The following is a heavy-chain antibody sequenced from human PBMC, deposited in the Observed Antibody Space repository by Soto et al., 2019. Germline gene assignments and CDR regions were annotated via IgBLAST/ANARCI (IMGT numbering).Heavy chain of an antibody. CDR3: ARDHGDHERRWFDP. CDR2: IYHSGST. CDR1: GGSISSGGYS. D-gene: IGHD4-17*01. Sequence: PSETLSLTCAVSGGSISSGGYSWSWIRQPPGKGLEWIGYIYHSGSTYYNPSLKSRVTISVDRSKNQFSLKLSSVTAADTAVYYCARDHGDHERRWFDPWGQGTLVTVSS. V-gene: IGHV4-30-2*01. J-gene: IGHJ5*02.